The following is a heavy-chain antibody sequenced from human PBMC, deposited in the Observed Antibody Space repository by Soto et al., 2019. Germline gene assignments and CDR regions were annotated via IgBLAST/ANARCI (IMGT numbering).Heavy chain of an antibody. V-gene: IGHV1-3*01. Sequence: EASVKVSCKASGYTFTSYAMHWVRRAPGQRLEWMGWINAGNGNTKYSQKFQGRVTITRDTSASTAYMELSSLRSEDTAVYYCARGSGWYQGAFDIWGQGTMVTVSS. D-gene: IGHD6-19*01. CDR3: ARGSGWYQGAFDI. CDR2: INAGNGNT. CDR1: GYTFTSYA. J-gene: IGHJ3*02.